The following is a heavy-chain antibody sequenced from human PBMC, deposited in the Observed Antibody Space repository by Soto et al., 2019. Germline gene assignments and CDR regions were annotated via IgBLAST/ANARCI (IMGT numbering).Heavy chain of an antibody. D-gene: IGHD2-21*02. J-gene: IGHJ5*02. Sequence: QVQLVQSGAEVKKPGSPVKVSCKASGGTFSNYAISWVRQAPGQGLEWMGGIIPIFGTANYAQKFQGRVTITADKSTSTAYMELSSLRSEDTAVYYCARVGAYCGGDCYESWFDPWGQGTLVTVSS. CDR3: ARVGAYCGGDCYESWFDP. CDR1: GGTFSNYA. V-gene: IGHV1-69*06. CDR2: IIPIFGTA.